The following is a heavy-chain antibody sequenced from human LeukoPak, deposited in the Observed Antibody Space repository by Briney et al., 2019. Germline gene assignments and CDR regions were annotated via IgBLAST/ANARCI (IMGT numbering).Heavy chain of an antibody. Sequence: GASVKVSCKASGYTFTGYYMHWVRQAPGQGLEWMGWINPNSGGTNYAQKFQGRVTMTRDTSISTAYMELSRLRSDDTAVYYCATAVRYGSGSYYKNGDYWGQGTLVTVSS. CDR3: ATAVRYGSGSYYKNGDY. V-gene: IGHV1-2*02. D-gene: IGHD3-10*01. CDR2: INPNSGGT. J-gene: IGHJ4*02. CDR1: GYTFTGYY.